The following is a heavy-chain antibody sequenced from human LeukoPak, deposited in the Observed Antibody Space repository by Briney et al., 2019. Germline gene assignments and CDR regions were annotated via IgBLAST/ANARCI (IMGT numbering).Heavy chain of an antibody. CDR1: GGSFSGYY. Sequence: SETLSLTCAVYGGSFSGYYWSWMRQPPGKGLEWIGEINHSGSTNYNPSLKSRVTISVDTSKNQFSLKLSSVTAADTAVYYCARGHFLSYWNYRWGSIWFDPWGQGTLVTVSS. V-gene: IGHV4-34*01. D-gene: IGHD1-7*01. J-gene: IGHJ5*02. CDR2: INHSGST. CDR3: ARGHFLSYWNYRWGSIWFDP.